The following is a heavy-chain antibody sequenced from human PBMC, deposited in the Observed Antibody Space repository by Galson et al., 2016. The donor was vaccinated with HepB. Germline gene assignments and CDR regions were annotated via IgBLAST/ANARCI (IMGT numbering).Heavy chain of an antibody. D-gene: IGHD3-10*01. CDR2: ISSGSAYK. CDR3: ARGGGITMVRGVMPGWFDP. Sequence: SLRLSCAGSGFTFRNYHMNWVRQTPGKGLEWVSSISSGSAYKYYADSVKGRFSIFRDNAKNSLYLQMNSLRVVDTAVYYCARGGGITMVRGVMPGWFDPWGQGTLVTVSS. V-gene: IGHV3-21*01. CDR1: GFTFRNYH. J-gene: IGHJ5*02.